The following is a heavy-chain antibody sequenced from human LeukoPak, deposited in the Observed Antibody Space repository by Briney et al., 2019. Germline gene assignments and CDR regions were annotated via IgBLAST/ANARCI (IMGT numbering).Heavy chain of an antibody. V-gene: IGHV4-39*07. D-gene: IGHD2-2*01. J-gene: IGHJ4*02. CDR2: IYHSGST. CDR1: GGSISSSNYY. CDR3: ARGSRYCSSTSCYADFDY. Sequence: SETLSLTCTVSGGSISSSNYYWGWIRQPPGKGLEWIGSIYHSGSTYYNPSLKSRVTISVDTSKNQFSLKLSSVTAADTAVYYCARGSRYCSSTSCYADFDYWGQGTLVTVSS.